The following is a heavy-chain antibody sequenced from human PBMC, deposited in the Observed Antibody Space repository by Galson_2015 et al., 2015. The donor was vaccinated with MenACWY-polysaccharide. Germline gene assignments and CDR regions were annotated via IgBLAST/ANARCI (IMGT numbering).Heavy chain of an antibody. CDR1: GFSFNTYW. Sequence: SLRLSCAASGFSFNTYWMHWVRHAPGKGLVWVSRINADGSPTGYADSVRGRFTISRDNAKNTLYLEMNSLRAEDTAVYYCTKAGAKYCSGSSCYFNWFDPWGQGTL. V-gene: IGHV3-74*01. J-gene: IGHJ5*02. CDR2: INADGSPT. CDR3: TKAGAKYCSGSSCYFNWFDP. D-gene: IGHD2-15*01.